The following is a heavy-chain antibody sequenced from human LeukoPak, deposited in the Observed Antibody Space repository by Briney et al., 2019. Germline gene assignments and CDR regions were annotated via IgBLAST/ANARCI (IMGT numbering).Heavy chain of an antibody. CDR1: SGSISSGGYS. J-gene: IGHJ4*02. Sequence: SQTLSLTCAVSSGSISSGGYSWRWIRQPPGKGLEWIGYIYYSGSTYYNPSLKSRVTISIDTSKNQFSLKVSSVTAADTAVYYCARAIYGDYARDWGQGTLVTVSS. V-gene: IGHV4-30-4*07. D-gene: IGHD4-17*01. CDR3: ARAIYGDYARD. CDR2: IYYSGST.